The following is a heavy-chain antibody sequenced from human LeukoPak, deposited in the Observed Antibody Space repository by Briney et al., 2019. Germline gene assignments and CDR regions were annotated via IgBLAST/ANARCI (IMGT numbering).Heavy chain of an antibody. J-gene: IGHJ5*02. CDR3: ARARGITMVRGVTPSGFNWFDP. V-gene: IGHV4-30-2*01. D-gene: IGHD3-10*01. CDR2: IYHSGST. CDR1: GCSISSGGYS. Sequence: NPSETLSLTCAVSGCSISSGGYSWSWIRQPPGKGLEWIGYIYHSGSTYYNPSLKSRVTISVDRSKNQFSLKLSSVTAADTAVYYCARARGITMVRGVTPSGFNWFDPWGQGTLVTVSS.